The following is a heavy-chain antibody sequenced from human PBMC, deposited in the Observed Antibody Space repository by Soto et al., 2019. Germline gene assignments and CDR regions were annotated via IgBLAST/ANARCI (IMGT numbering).Heavy chain of an antibody. V-gene: IGHV3-30*18. J-gene: IGHJ4*02. CDR2: ISYEGSKK. CDR1: GFTFSSYA. CDR3: AKVVYSGNYYEIDY. D-gene: IGHD1-26*01. Sequence: PGGSLRLSCAASGFTFSSYAMHWVRQAPGKGLEWVALISYEGSKKYYADSVKGRLTISRDNSKNTLSLQMDSLRAEDTAVYYCAKVVYSGNYYEIDYWGQGTLVTVSS.